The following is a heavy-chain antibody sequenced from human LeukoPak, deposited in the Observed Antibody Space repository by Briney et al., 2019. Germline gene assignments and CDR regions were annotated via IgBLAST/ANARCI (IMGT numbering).Heavy chain of an antibody. V-gene: IGHV5-51*01. D-gene: IGHD3-22*01. CDR1: GYSFTSYW. J-gene: IGHJ3*01. CDR2: IDPGDSDT. CDR3: ASAHYYSDSSGPDAFDL. Sequence: GESLKISCKGSGYSFTSYWIGWVRQMPGKGLEWMGIIDPGDSDTRYSPSFQGQVTISADKSISTAYLQWSSLKASDTAMYYCASAHYYSDSSGPDAFDLWGQRKMVTVSS.